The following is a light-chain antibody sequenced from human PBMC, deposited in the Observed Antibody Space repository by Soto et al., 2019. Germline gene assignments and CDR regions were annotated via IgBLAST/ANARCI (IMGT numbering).Light chain of an antibody. J-gene: IGLJ2*01. V-gene: IGLV2-11*01. CDR1: SSDIGAYNY. CDR2: DVS. CDR3: CSYAGSYTLL. Sequence: QAVVTQPRSVSGSPGQSVTISCTGTSSDIGAYNYVSWFQQHPGKAPKLMMSDVSKRPSGVPDRFSGSKSGTTASLTISGLQGEDEADYYCCSYAGSYTLLFGGGTKLTVL.